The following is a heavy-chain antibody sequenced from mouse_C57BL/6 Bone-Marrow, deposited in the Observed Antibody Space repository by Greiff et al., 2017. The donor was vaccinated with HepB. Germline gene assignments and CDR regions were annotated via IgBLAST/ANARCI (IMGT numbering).Heavy chain of an antibody. Sequence: EVQLQQSGAELVRPGASVKLSCTASGFNIKDYYMHWVKQRPEQGLEWIGRIDPEDGDTEYAPKFQGKATMTADTSSNTAYLQLSSLTSEDTAVYYCTAPSLPFPPSDYYGSSSEDYWGQGTTLTVSS. CDR2: IDPEDGDT. V-gene: IGHV14-1*01. J-gene: IGHJ2*01. D-gene: IGHD1-1*01. CDR1: GFNIKDYY. CDR3: TAPSLPFPPSDYYGSSSEDY.